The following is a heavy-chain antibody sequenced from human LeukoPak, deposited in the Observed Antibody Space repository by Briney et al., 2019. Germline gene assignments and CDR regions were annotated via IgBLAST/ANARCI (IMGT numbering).Heavy chain of an antibody. D-gene: IGHD6-19*01. CDR3: ARDWGRRYSSGWYGDFDY. V-gene: IGHV3-30*19. Sequence: GGSLRLSCAGSGFTFSDYYMSWIRQAPGKGLEWVAVISYDGSDKYYADSVKGRFTISRDNSKNTLYLQMNSLRPEDTAVYYCARDWGRRYSSGWYGDFDYWGQGTLVTVSS. CDR2: ISYDGSDK. CDR1: GFTFSDYY. J-gene: IGHJ4*02.